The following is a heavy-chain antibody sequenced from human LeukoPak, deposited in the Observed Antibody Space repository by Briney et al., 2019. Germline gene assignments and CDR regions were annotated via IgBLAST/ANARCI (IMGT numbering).Heavy chain of an antibody. CDR2: IYYSGST. CDR3: ARDRGAHLTDY. CDR1: GGSISSYY. Sequence: KTSETLSLTCTVSGGSISSYYWSWIRQPPGKELEWIGYIYYSGSTNYNPSLKSRVTISVDTSKNQFSLKLSSVTAADTAVYYCARDRGAHLTDYWGQGTLVTVSS. D-gene: IGHD2-15*01. V-gene: IGHV4-59*12. J-gene: IGHJ4*02.